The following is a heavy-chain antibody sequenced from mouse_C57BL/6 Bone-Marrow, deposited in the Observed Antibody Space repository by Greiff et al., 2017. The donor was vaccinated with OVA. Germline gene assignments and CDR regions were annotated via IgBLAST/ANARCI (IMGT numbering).Heavy chain of an antibody. D-gene: IGHD1-1*01. J-gene: IGHJ4*01. V-gene: IGHV14-3*01. Sequence: EVQGVESVAELVRPGASVKLSCTASGFNIKNTYMHWVKQRPEQGLAWIGRIDPANDNTKYAPKFQGKATMTADTSSNTAYLQLSSLSSEDTAVYCCARGNFGSSFYAMDYWGQGTSVTVSS. CDR2: IDPANDNT. CDR3: ARGNFGSSFYAMDY. CDR1: GFNIKNTY.